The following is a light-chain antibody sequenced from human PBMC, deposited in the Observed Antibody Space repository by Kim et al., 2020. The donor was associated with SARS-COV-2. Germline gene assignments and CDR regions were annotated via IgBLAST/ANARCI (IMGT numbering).Light chain of an antibody. V-gene: IGKV1-5*03. CDR3: QQYKSYPWT. CDR1: RNIATG. J-gene: IGKJ1*01. Sequence: SACIGDRVTITCRASRNIATGVAWYQQKPGEAPRLLIYKASNLKSGVPSRFSGSGSGTEFTLTTDSLQADDLATYYCQQYKSYPWTFGQGTKVEI. CDR2: KAS.